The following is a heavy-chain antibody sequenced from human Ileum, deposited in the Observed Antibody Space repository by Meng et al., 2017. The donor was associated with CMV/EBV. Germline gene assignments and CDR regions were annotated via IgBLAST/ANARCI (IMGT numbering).Heavy chain of an antibody. J-gene: IGHJ6*02. Sequence: GESLKISCAASGFTFADFCMNWVRQRPGRGLEWVSGTNWNGGSTGYADSVKGRFTTSKDNAKNSLYLQMNTLTAEDTAFYDCARAGYCSTTNCYSCVARNGMDVWGQGTTVTVSS. CDR1: GFTFADFC. V-gene: IGHV3-20*01. CDR2: TNWNGGST. D-gene: IGHD2-2*01. CDR3: ARAGYCSTTNCYSCVARNGMDV.